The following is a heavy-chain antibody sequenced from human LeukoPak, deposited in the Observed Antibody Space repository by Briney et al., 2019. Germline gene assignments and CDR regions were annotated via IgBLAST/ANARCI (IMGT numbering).Heavy chain of an antibody. V-gene: IGHV4-34*01. CDR3: ARGPDIVVVPDGFDY. Sequence: SETLSLTCAVYGGSFSGYYWSWIRQPPGKGLEGIGDINHSGSTNYNPSLKSRVTISVDTSKNQFSLKLSSVTAADTAVYYCARGPDIVVVPDGFDYWGQGTLVTVSS. J-gene: IGHJ4*02. CDR2: INHSGST. D-gene: IGHD2-2*01. CDR1: GGSFSGYY.